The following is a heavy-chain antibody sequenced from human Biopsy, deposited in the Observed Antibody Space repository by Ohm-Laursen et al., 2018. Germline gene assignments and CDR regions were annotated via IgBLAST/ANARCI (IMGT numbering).Heavy chain of an antibody. CDR1: GFTFSSYW. CDR2: INIDGSVT. D-gene: IGHD2-2*01. V-gene: IGHV3-74*01. J-gene: IGHJ6*02. Sequence: SLRLSCTASGFTFSSYWMHWVRQAPGKGLVWVSCINIDGSVTRYADADSVKGRFTISRDNAKNSLFLHMNSLRAEDTAVYYCARESALKWYQSLSYFNGMDVWGQGTTVTVSS. CDR3: ARESALKWYQSLSYFNGMDV.